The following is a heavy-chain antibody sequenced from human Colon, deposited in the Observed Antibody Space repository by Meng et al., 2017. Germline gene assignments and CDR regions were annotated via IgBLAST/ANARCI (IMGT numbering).Heavy chain of an antibody. CDR3: AKARQQLPMSRLDL. V-gene: IGHV3-23*04. CDR1: EFTFSTYF. Sequence: EVQLVESGGGLVQPGGSLRLYCAASEFTFSTYFRNWVRQAPGMGLEWVSAISGSGDYTYYPDSVKGRFTISRDNSKNTLYLQMNSLRAEDTAVYYCAKARQQLPMSRLDLWGQGTLVTVSS. CDR2: ISGSGDYT. D-gene: IGHD6-13*01. J-gene: IGHJ5*02.